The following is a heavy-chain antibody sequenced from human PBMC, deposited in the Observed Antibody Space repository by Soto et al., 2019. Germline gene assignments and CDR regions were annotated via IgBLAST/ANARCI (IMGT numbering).Heavy chain of an antibody. J-gene: IGHJ3*02. Sequence: QVQLVQSGAEVKKPGSSVTVSCKASGGSFSSSAINWLRQAPGQGPEWMGNILPFFGTADYAQKFQGRVTITADESTSTAYMELRSLRSEDTAVYYCARGHEYGGNSDALDIWGQGTVVTVYS. CDR3: ARGHEYGGNSDALDI. CDR1: GGSFSSSA. D-gene: IGHD4-17*01. CDR2: ILPFFGTA. V-gene: IGHV1-69*15.